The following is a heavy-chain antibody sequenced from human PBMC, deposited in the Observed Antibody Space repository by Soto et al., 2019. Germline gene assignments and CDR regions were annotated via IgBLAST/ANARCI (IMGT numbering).Heavy chain of an antibody. J-gene: IGHJ5*02. D-gene: IGHD2-15*01. V-gene: IGHV1-69*01. Sequence: QVQLVQSGAEVKKPGSSVKVSCKASGGTFSSYAISWVRQAPGQGLEWMGGIIPIFGTANYAQKFQGRVTITADESTSTAYMELSSLRSEDTAVYYCARGRDLGYCSGGSCFNWFDPWGQGTLVTVSS. CDR2: IIPIFGTA. CDR3: ARGRDLGYCSGGSCFNWFDP. CDR1: GGTFSSYA.